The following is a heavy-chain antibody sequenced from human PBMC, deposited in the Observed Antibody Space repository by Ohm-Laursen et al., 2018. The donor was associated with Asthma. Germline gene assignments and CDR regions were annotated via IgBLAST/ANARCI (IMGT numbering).Heavy chain of an antibody. CDR2: ITSDGSWT. Sequence: SLRLSCAASGFTFSDYYMSWIRQAPGKGLEWVSIITSDGSWTSYADSVKGRFTISRGNSKNTLYMQMNSLRAEDTAVYYCARRDFSGGDPSAAFDIWGQGTMVTVSS. CDR3: ARRDFSGGDPSAAFDI. V-gene: IGHV3-30-3*01. D-gene: IGHD2-21*02. CDR1: GFTFSDYY. J-gene: IGHJ3*02.